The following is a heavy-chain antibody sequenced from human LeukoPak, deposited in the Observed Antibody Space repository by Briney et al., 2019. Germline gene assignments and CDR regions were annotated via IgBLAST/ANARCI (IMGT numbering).Heavy chain of an antibody. CDR3: ARMKTYYDILTGPYYYYYMDV. V-gene: IGHV4-34*01. CDR1: GGYFSGYY. J-gene: IGHJ6*03. CDR2: IYYSGST. D-gene: IGHD3-9*01. Sequence: SETLSLTCAVYGGYFSGYYWSWIRQPPGKGLEWIGYIYYSGSTYYNPSLKSRVTISVDTSKNQFSLKLSSVTAADTAVYYCARMKTYYDILTGPYYYYYMDVWGKGTTATVSS.